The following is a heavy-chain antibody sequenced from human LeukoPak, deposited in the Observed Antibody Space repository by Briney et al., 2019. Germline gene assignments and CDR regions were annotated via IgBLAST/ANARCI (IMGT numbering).Heavy chain of an antibody. CDR2: IDPNSDGT. V-gene: IGHV1-2*06. CDR3: ATWMGSFYDY. J-gene: IGHJ4*02. CDR1: GYTFTAYY. Sequence: ASVKVSCKASGYTFTAYYIRWVQQAPGQGLEWMGQIDPNSDGTKYAQKFQGRVTMTRDTSISTAYMQVSRLRSDDTAVYYCATWMGSFYDYWGQGTLVTVSS. D-gene: IGHD2/OR15-2a*01.